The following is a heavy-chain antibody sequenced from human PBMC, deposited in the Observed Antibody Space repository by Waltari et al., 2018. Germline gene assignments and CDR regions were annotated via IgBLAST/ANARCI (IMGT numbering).Heavy chain of an antibody. CDR3: ARARSLSGWYFVDAFDI. V-gene: IGHV3-7*01. Sequence: EVQLVESGGGLVQPGGSLRLSCAASGFTFISYWMSWVRQAPGKGLEWVANIKQDGREKYYVDSVKGRFTISRDNAKNSLYLQMNSLRAEDTAVYYCARARSLSGWYFVDAFDIWGQGTMVTVSS. CDR1: GFTFISYW. D-gene: IGHD6-19*01. J-gene: IGHJ3*02. CDR2: IKQDGREK.